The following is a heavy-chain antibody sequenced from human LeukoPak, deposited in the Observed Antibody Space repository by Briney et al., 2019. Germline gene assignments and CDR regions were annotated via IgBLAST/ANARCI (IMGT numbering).Heavy chain of an antibody. CDR3: ARDKNSILFDP. V-gene: IGHV1-18*01. CDR1: GYTFTSYG. CDR2: ISAYNGNT. J-gene: IGHJ5*02. Sequence: ASVKVSRKASGYTFTSYGISWVRQAPGQGLEWMGWISAYNGNTNYAQKLQGRVTMTTDTSTSTAYMELRSLRYDDPAVYYCARDKNSILFDPWGQGTLVTVSS. D-gene: IGHD3-3*02.